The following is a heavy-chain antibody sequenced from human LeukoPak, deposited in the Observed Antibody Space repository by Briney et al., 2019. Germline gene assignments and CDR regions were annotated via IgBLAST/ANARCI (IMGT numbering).Heavy chain of an antibody. CDR3: AKDPIFSGSYGVFDY. J-gene: IGHJ4*02. V-gene: IGHV3-30*04. D-gene: IGHD1-26*01. Sequence: GRSLRLSCAASRFTFSTYAMHWVRQAPGKGLEWVAVISYDGTNKNYADSAEGRFTISRDNSKNTLYLQMNSLRAGDTAVYYCAKDPIFSGSYGVFDYWGLGTLVTVSS. CDR2: ISYDGTNK. CDR1: RFTFSTYA.